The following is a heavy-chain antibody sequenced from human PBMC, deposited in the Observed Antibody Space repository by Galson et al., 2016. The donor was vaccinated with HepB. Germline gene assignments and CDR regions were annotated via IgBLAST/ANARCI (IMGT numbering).Heavy chain of an antibody. J-gene: IGHJ4*02. CDR2: ISSSGGTI. CDR1: GFTFRGYD. D-gene: IGHD6-19*01. V-gene: IGHV3-48*03. CDR3: ARDRHRSARYGAIDY. Sequence: SLRLSCAASGFTFRGYDMNWVRQAPGKGLEWVSYISSSGGTIYYAGSVKGRFTISRDNAKNSLYLQMNSLRVEDTAVYYCARDRHRSARYGAIDYWGQGTLVTVSS.